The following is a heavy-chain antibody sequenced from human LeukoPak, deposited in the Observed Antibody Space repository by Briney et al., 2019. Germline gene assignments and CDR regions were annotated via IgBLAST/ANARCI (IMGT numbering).Heavy chain of an antibody. CDR1: GYTFTRYY. CDR2: IDPNSGGT. V-gene: IGHV1-2*02. D-gene: IGHD3-16*01. Sequence: ASVKVSCKASGYTFTRYYMQWVRQAPGQGLEWMGWIDPNSGGTNSAQKFQGRVTLTRDTSISTVYMELSSLRYDDTAFYYCARWGGYFDYWGQGSLVTVSS. CDR3: ARWGGYFDY. J-gene: IGHJ4*02.